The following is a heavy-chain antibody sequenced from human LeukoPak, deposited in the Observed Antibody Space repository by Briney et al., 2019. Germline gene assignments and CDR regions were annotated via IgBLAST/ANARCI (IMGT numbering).Heavy chain of an antibody. CDR1: GYSFTGYY. Sequence: ASVKVSCKASGYSFTGYYMHWVRQAPGQGLEWMGWINPYSGGTNYAQKFQGRVTMTRDTSISTANMELSRLRFDDTAVYYCARDPGSGYSFLYYFDYWGQGTLVTVSS. CDR3: ARDPGSGYSFLYYFDY. D-gene: IGHD5-18*01. J-gene: IGHJ4*02. CDR2: INPYSGGT. V-gene: IGHV1-2*02.